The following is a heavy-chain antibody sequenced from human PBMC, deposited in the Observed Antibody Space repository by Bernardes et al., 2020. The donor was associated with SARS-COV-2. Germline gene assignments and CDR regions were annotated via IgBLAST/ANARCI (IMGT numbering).Heavy chain of an antibody. CDR3: ARDGGITIFGVVTIYNWFDP. CDR2: ISSSSSTI. V-gene: IGHV3-48*01. Sequence: GGSLRLSCAASGFTFSSFSMNWVRQAPGKGLEWVSYISSSSSTIYYADSVKGRFTISRDNSKNTLYLQMNSLRAEDTAVYYCARDGGITIFGVVTIYNWFDPWGQGTLVTVSS. CDR1: GFTFSSFS. J-gene: IGHJ5*02. D-gene: IGHD3-3*01.